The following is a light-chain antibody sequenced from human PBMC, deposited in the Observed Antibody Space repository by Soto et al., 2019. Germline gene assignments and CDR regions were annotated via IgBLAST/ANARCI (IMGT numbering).Light chain of an antibody. CDR1: SSDVGGYNY. CDR2: EVS. CDR3: SSYTSSSTQV. J-gene: IGLJ1*01. V-gene: IGLV2-14*01. Sequence: QSALTQPASVSGSPEQSITISCTGTSSDVGGYNYVSWYQQHPGEAPKLMIYEVSYRPSGVSNRFSGSKSGNTASLTISGLQAEDEADYYCSSYTSSSTQVFGTGTKVTVL.